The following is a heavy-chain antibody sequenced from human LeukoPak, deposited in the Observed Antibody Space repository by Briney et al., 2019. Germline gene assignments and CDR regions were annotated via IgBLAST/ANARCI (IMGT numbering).Heavy chain of an antibody. J-gene: IGHJ4*02. CDR1: CGSISSSSYY. CDR2: IYYSGST. V-gene: IGHV4-39*01. D-gene: IGHD6-19*01. Sequence: SETLSLTCTVSCGSISSSSYYWGWIRQPPGKGLEWIGSIYYSGSTYYNPSLKSRVTISVDTSKNQFSLKLSSVTAADTAVYYCARHGAVAGGGVDYWGQGTLVTVSS. CDR3: ARHGAVAGGGVDY.